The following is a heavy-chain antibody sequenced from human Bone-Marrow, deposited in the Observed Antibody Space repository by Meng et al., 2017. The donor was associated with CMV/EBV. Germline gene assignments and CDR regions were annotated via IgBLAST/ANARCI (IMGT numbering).Heavy chain of an antibody. J-gene: IGHJ6*02. D-gene: IGHD3-3*01. V-gene: IGHV3-53*01. CDR2: IYSGGST. Sequence: GESLKISCAASGFTVSSNYMSWVRQAPGKGLEWVSVIYSGGSTYYADSVKGRFTISRDNSKNTLYLQMNSLRAEDTAVYYCARDPLAYDFWSGDYYYYGMDVWGQGPTVTVSS. CDR1: GFTVSSNY. CDR3: ARDPLAYDFWSGDYYYYGMDV.